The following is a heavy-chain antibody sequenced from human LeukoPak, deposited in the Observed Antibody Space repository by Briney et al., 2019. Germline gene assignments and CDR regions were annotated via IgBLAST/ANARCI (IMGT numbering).Heavy chain of an antibody. Sequence: GGSLRLSCAASGFILSSFSMSWVRQAPGKGLEWVSSISSSSTYIYYADSVKGRFTISRDHAKNSLYLQMNSLRVDDTAVYYCASLGEGYCSNGVCSDYWGQGALVTVSS. CDR2: ISSSSTYI. J-gene: IGHJ4*02. CDR1: GFILSSFS. V-gene: IGHV3-21*01. D-gene: IGHD2-8*01. CDR3: ASLGEGYCSNGVCSDY.